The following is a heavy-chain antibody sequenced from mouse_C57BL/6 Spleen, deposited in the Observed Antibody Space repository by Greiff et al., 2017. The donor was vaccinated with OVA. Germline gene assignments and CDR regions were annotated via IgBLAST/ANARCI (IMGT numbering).Heavy chain of an antibody. J-gene: IGHJ3*01. CDR3: AIYGSSGYAFAY. Sequence: VQLQQSGAELVKPGASVKVSCKASGYTFTSYWMHWVKQRPGQGLEWIGRIRPSDSDTNYNQKFKGKATLTVDKSSSTAYMQLSSLTSEDSAVYYCAIYGSSGYAFAYWGQGTLVTVSA. D-gene: IGHD3-2*02. V-gene: IGHV1-74*01. CDR2: IRPSDSDT. CDR1: GYTFTSYW.